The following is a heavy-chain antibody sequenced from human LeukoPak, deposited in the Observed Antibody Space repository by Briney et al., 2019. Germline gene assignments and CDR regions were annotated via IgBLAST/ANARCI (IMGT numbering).Heavy chain of an antibody. Sequence: GSSLRLSCAASGFTFSTYAMHWVRQAPGKGLEWVAFVSVDGSHKDYGGSVKGLFTISRDNSKNTLYLQMNSLRAEDTAVYYCAKDNGDHAIDYWAQGTMVTVSS. D-gene: IGHD4-17*01. CDR1: GFTFSTYA. V-gene: IGHV3-30*18. CDR2: VSVDGSHK. CDR3: AKDNGDHAIDY. J-gene: IGHJ4*02.